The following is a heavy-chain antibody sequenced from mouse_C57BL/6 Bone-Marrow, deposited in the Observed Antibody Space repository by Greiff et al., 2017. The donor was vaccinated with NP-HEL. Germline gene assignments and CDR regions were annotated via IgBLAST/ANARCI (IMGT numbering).Heavy chain of an antibody. J-gene: IGHJ2*01. D-gene: IGHD2-1*01. CDR1: GYAFTNYL. V-gene: IGHV1-54*01. CDR3: ARTGGGYYGNYLSYFDY. CDR2: INPGSGGT. Sequence: VKLQQSGAELVRPGTSVKVSCKASGYAFTNYLIEWVKQRPGQGLEWIGVINPGSGGTNYNEKFKGKATLTADKSSSTAYMQLSSLTSEDSAVYFCARTGGGYYGNYLSYFDYWGQGTTLTVSS.